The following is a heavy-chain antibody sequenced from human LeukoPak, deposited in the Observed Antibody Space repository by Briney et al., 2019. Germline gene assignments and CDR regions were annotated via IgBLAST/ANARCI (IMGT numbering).Heavy chain of an antibody. CDR1: GFTVSDNY. J-gene: IGHJ4*02. CDR3: ASPPYYDSSGYYDY. D-gene: IGHD3-22*01. Sequence: GGSLRLSCAGSGFTVSDNYMSWVRQAPGKGLEWVSAISGSGGSTYYADSVKGRFTISRDNSKNTLYLQMNSLRAEDTAVYYCASPPYYDSSGYYDYWGQGTVVTVSS. V-gene: IGHV3-23*01. CDR2: ISGSGGST.